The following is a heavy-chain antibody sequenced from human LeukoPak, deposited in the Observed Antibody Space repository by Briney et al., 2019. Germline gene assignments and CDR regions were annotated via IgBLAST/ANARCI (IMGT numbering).Heavy chain of an antibody. CDR1: GGSVSSGSYY. CDR3: ARGGYSSSS. CDR2: IYYSWST. D-gene: IGHD6-6*01. J-gene: IGHJ4*02. V-gene: IGHV4-61*01. Sequence: SETLSLTCTVSGGSVSSGSYYWSWIRQPPGKGLEWIGYIYYSWSTNYNPSLKSRVTISVDTSKNQFSLKLSSVTAADTAVYYCARGGYSSSSWGQGTLVTVSS.